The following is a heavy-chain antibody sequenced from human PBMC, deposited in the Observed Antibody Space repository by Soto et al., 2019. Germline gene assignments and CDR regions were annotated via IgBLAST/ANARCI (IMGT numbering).Heavy chain of an antibody. CDR1: GGSFSGYY. CDR2: INHSEST. CDR3: ARFPDSSSWYYFDY. D-gene: IGHD6-13*01. V-gene: IGHV4-34*01. Sequence: PSETLSLTCAVYGGSFSGYYWSWIRQPPGKGLEWIGEINHSESTNYNPSLKSRVTISVDTSKNQFSLKLSSVTAADTAVYYCARFPDSSSWYYFDYWGQGTLVTVSS. J-gene: IGHJ4*02.